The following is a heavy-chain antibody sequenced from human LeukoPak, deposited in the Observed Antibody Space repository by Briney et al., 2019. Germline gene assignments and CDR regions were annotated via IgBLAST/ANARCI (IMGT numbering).Heavy chain of an antibody. J-gene: IGHJ6*02. D-gene: IGHD3-16*01. Sequence: GRSLRLSCAASGFTFDDFAMHWVRQVPGKGLGWVSGIPWNVGRAAFADSVKGRFNISRDNDKNSLYLEMNSVRAEDTAFYYCGKDRGNVLRGGSWGMDVWGQGTTVTVSS. CDR1: GFTFDDFA. V-gene: IGHV3-9*01. CDR2: IPWNVGRA. CDR3: GKDRGNVLRGGSWGMDV.